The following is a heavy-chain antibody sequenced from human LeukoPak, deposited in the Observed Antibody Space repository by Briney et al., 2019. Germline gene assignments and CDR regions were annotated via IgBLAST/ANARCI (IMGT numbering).Heavy chain of an antibody. D-gene: IGHD3-22*01. CDR3: ARGGYYYDSSGYSLGWFDP. Sequence: ASVKVSCEVSGYTLTELSMHWVRQAPGKGLEWMGGFDPEDGETIYAQKFQGRVTMTEDTSTDTAYMELSSLRSEDTAVYYCARGGYYYDSSGYSLGWFDPWGQGTLVTVSS. V-gene: IGHV1-24*01. CDR1: GYTLTELS. CDR2: FDPEDGET. J-gene: IGHJ5*02.